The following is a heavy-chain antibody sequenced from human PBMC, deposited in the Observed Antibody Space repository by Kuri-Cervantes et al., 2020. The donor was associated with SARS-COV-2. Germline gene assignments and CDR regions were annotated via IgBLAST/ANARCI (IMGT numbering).Heavy chain of an antibody. CDR3: ARQIRASSSYDY. CDR2: IYYSGST. CDR1: GGSISSSNW. V-gene: IGHV4-39*01. J-gene: IGHJ4*02. Sequence: SETLSLTCAVSGGSISSSNWWSWVRQPPGKGLEWIGSIYYSGSTYYNPSLKSRVTISVDTSKNQFSLKLSSVTAADTAVYYCARQIRASSSYDYWGQGTLVTVSS. D-gene: IGHD6-6*01.